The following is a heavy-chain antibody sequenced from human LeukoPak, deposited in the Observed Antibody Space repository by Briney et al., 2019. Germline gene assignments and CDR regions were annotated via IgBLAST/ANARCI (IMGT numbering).Heavy chain of an antibody. CDR3: ARDEIGGSNWFDP. V-gene: IGHV1-2*02. J-gene: IGHJ5*02. D-gene: IGHD3-10*01. CDR2: INPNSGGT. Sequence: ASVKVSCKASGYTFTGYYMHWVRQAPGQGLEWMGWINPNSGGTNYAQKFQGRVTMTRDTSITTAYMDLSRLKSDDTAVYYCARDEIGGSNWFDPWGQGTLVTVSS. CDR1: GYTFTGYY.